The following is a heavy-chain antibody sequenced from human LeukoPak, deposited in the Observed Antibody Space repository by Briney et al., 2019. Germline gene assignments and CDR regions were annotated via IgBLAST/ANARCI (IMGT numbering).Heavy chain of an antibody. V-gene: IGHV4-34*01. D-gene: IGHD6-13*01. CDR1: GGSFSGYH. J-gene: IGHJ4*02. Sequence: SETLSLTCAVYGGSFSGYHWSWIRQPPGRGLEWIGEINHSGSTKHNPSLKSRVTISVDTSKNQFFLTLSSVTAADTAGYYCARGLRSSSWDYLDYWGQGTLVTVSS. CDR3: ARGLRSSSWDYLDY. CDR2: INHSGST.